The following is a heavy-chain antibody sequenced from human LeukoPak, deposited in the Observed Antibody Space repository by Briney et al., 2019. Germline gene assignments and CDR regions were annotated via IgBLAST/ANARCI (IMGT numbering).Heavy chain of an antibody. V-gene: IGHV3-48*02. CDR1: GFSFSSYN. Sequence: KPERSLRLSCAASGFSFSSYNMNWVRQAPGKGLEWVSYISSGSGTIYYADSVKGRFTISRDNAKNSLYLQMNSLRDEDTAVYYCARDLSGGYFGFMDVWGQGTTVTVCS. CDR2: ISSGSGTI. J-gene: IGHJ6*02. CDR3: ARDLSGGYFGFMDV. D-gene: IGHD5-12*01.